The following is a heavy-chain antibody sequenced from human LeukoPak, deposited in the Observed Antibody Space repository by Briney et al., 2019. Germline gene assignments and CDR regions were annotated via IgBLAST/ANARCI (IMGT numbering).Heavy chain of an antibody. CDR3: AKVTAAGFVDY. J-gene: IGHJ4*02. Sequence: PGRSLRLSCAASGFTFDDYAMHWVRQAPGKGLEWVSGIGWNSGGIVHADSVKGRFTISRDNAKNSLYLQMNSLGAEDTALYYCAKVTAAGFVDYWGQGTLVTVSS. CDR2: IGWNSGGI. D-gene: IGHD6-13*01. CDR1: GFTFDDYA. V-gene: IGHV3-9*01.